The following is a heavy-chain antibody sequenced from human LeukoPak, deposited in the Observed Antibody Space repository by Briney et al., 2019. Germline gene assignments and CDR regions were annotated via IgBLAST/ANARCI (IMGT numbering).Heavy chain of an antibody. CDR3: ARSYGDATFDY. CDR2: IKQDGSEK. Sequence: GGSLRLSCAASGFTFSSYWMSWVRQAPGKGLEWVANIKQDGSEKYYVDSVKGRFTISRDNAKNTLYLQLNSLRAEDTAVYYCARSYGDATFDYWGQGTLVTVSS. V-gene: IGHV3-7*02. J-gene: IGHJ4*02. D-gene: IGHD4-17*01. CDR1: GFTFSSYW.